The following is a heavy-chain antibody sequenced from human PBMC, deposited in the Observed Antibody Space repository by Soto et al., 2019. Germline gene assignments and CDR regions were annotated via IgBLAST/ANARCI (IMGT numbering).Heavy chain of an antibody. Sequence: QVQLVQSGAEVKKPGASVKVSCKASGYTFTSYYMHWVRQAPGQGLEWMGIINPSGGSTSYAQKFQVRVTMTRDTSTSTVYMELSSLRSEDTAVYYCARDRCGSSTSCYSDYYGMDVWGQGTTVTVS. V-gene: IGHV1-46*01. CDR3: ARDRCGSSTSCYSDYYGMDV. D-gene: IGHD2-2*01. CDR1: GYTFTSYY. J-gene: IGHJ6*02. CDR2: INPSGGST.